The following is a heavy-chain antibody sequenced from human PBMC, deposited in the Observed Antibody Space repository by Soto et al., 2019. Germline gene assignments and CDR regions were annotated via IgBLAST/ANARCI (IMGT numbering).Heavy chain of an antibody. D-gene: IGHD2-2*01. Sequence: QMQLQESGPGLVKPSETLSLTCTVSGGSIRGYYWSWIRQPAGRGLEWIGRMHTSGSTNYNPSLKSRVTISVDMSKNQISLKLTSVTAADTALYYCVRASMPKAHLYDWGQGTLVTVSS. J-gene: IGHJ4*02. CDR1: GGSIRGYY. CDR3: VRASMPKAHLYD. CDR2: MHTSGST. V-gene: IGHV4-4*07.